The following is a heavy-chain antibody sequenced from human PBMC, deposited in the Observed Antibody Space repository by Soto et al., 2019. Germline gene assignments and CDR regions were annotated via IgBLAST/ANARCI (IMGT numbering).Heavy chain of an antibody. CDR2: IYYSGST. Sequence: QLQLQESGPGLVKPSETLSLTCTVSGGSISSSSYYWGWIRQPPGKGLEWIGSIYYSGSTYYNPSLKSRVTISGDTSTTHVSLTLSSVPAADTAVYYCARRGTRWPFDAFDIWGQGTMVTVSS. CDR1: GGSISSSSYY. CDR3: ARRGTRWPFDAFDI. D-gene: IGHD3-16*01. V-gene: IGHV4-39*02. J-gene: IGHJ3*02.